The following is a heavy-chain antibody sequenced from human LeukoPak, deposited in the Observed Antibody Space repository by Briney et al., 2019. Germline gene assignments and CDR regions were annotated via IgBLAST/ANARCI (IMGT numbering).Heavy chain of an antibody. CDR3: ARVVSPHYYYYGMDV. J-gene: IGHJ6*02. V-gene: IGHV1-18*01. CDR1: GYTFRSYG. Sequence: ASVKVSCKASGYTFRSYGISWVRQAPGQGLEWMGWITPYNGNTNYAQKFQARVTMTTDTSTSTAYMELGSLRSDDTAVYYCARVVSPHYYYYGMDVWGQGTTVTVSS. CDR2: ITPYNGNT.